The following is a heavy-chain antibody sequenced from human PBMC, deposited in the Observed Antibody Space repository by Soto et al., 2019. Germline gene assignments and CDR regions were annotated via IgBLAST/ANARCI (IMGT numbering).Heavy chain of an antibody. V-gene: IGHV4-31*02. Sequence: WTWIRQHPGKGLEWIGYIYDTEPTDYNPSLKSRVTISVDTSKNQFSLKLNSVTAADTALYYCARGGAVVTRSKYFQRWAQGTLVTVSS. D-gene: IGHD2-2*01. CDR2: IYDTEPT. CDR3: ARGGAVVTRSKYFQR. J-gene: IGHJ1*01.